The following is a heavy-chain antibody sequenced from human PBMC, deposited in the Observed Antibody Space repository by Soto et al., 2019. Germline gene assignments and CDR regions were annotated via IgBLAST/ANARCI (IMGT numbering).Heavy chain of an antibody. J-gene: IGHJ6*02. V-gene: IGHV4-31*03. CDR3: ARELPQRQGRNMDV. CDR1: GGSMTSGDQY. D-gene: IGHD1-1*01. Sequence: SETLSLTCTVTGGSMTSGDQYWTWTRHRPGEGLEWFGYINHRGSLYYNPSIKSRVSMSVDKSKNQFSLNLSSVTAEDTDVYYCARELPQRQGRNMDVWGQGNTVTVYS. CDR2: INHRGSL.